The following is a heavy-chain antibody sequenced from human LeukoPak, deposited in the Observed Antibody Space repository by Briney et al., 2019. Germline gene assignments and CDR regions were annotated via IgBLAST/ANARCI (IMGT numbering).Heavy chain of an antibody. CDR1: GGTFSSYA. J-gene: IGHJ6*02. CDR2: IIPILGIA. Sequence: SVKVSCKASGGTFSSYAISWVRQAPGQGLEWMGRIIPILGIANYAQKFQGRVTITADKSTSTAYMELSSLRSEDTAVYYCATVNLRRGSYYYYYYGMDVWGQGTTVTVSS. CDR3: ATVNLRRGSYYYYYYGMDV. V-gene: IGHV1-69*04. D-gene: IGHD1-26*01.